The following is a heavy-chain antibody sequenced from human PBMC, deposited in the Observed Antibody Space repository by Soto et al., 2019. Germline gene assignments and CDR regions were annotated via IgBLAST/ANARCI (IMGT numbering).Heavy chain of an antibody. CDR3: ARDPPFLYDSWSSLA. J-gene: IGHJ5*02. Sequence: SETLSLTCTVSSAPITKYYWGWVRQAPGRGLEWIGFTHHSGYISYSPSLKSRVTMSVDPSKNQVSLKLTSVTAADTAVYYCARDPPFLYDSWSSLAWGQGTLVTVSS. CDR2: THHSGYI. V-gene: IGHV4-59*12. CDR1: SAPITKYY. D-gene: IGHD3-3*01.